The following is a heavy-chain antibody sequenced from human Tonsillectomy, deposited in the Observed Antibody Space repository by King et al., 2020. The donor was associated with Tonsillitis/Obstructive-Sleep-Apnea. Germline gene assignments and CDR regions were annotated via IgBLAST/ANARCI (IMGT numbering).Heavy chain of an antibody. CDR3: AKGGGDYDFWSGYYYFDY. Sequence: VQLVESGGGLVQPGVSLRLSCAASGFTFSSYAMSWVRQAPGKGLEWVSAISGSGGSTYYADSVKGRFTISRDNSKNTLFLQMNSLRAEDTAVYYCAKGGGDYDFWSGYYYFDYWGQGTLVTVSS. CDR1: GFTFSSYA. D-gene: IGHD3-3*01. J-gene: IGHJ4*02. V-gene: IGHV3-23*04. CDR2: ISGSGGST.